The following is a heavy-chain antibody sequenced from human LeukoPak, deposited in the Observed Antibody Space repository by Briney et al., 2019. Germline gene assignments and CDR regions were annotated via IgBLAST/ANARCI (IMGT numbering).Heavy chain of an antibody. Sequence: GGSLRLSCAASGFTFGASAMHWVRQASGKGLEWVGRIRSKPNSYATEYAASVKGRFTFSRDDSKNTAYLQMNSLKTEDTAVYYCTRHLADCWGQGTLVTVSS. J-gene: IGHJ4*02. D-gene: IGHD3-16*01. CDR2: IRSKPNSYAT. V-gene: IGHV3-73*01. CDR1: GFTFGASA. CDR3: TRHLADC.